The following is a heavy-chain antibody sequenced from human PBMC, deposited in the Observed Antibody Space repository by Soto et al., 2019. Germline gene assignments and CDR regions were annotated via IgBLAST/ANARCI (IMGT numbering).Heavy chain of an antibody. D-gene: IGHD2-21*02. V-gene: IGHV3-23*01. Sequence: EVQLLESGGGFVQPGGSLRLCCAATGFTFSVYAMTWVRQAPGKGLEWVSAVTANGGSTYSADSVKGRFTISRDNSKNTLFLQLNSLRAEDTAVYYCASLGVGDWANYYYYYGMDVWGQGTTVTVSS. CDR2: VTANGGST. CDR1: GFTFSVYA. CDR3: ASLGVGDWANYYYYYGMDV. J-gene: IGHJ6*02.